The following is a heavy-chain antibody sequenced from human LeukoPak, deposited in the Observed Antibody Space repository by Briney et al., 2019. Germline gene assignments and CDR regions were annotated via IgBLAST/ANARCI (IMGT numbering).Heavy chain of an antibody. Sequence: GESLKISRKGSGYSFNSYWIGLVRQRPGKGLEGMGSIYPCHSDTRNSPSLQGQVIISVEKSISTAYLQWSSLKASDPAMYYCARSSHYYYGSGPLHAYYFVYWGQGTLVTVSS. CDR2: IYPCHSDT. V-gene: IGHV5-51*01. CDR1: GYSFNSYW. CDR3: ARSSHYYYGSGPLHAYYFVY. J-gene: IGHJ4*02. D-gene: IGHD3-10*01.